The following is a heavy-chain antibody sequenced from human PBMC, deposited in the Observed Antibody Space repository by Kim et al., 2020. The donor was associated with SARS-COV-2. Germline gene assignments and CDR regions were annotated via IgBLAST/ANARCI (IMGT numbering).Heavy chain of an antibody. J-gene: IGHJ6*03. CDR1: GGSISSSSYY. V-gene: IGHV4-39*02. Sequence: SETLSLTCTVSGGSISSSSYYWGWIRQPPGKGLEWIGSIYYSGSTYYNPSLKSRVTISVDTSKNQFSLKLSSVTAADTAVYYCAREGYCTNGVCLYYYYMDVWGKGTPVTVSS. CDR3: AREGYCTNGVCLYYYYMDV. CDR2: IYYSGST. D-gene: IGHD2-8*01.